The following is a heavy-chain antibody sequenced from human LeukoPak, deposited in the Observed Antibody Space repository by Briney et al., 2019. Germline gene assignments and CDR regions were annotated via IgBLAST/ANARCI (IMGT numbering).Heavy chain of an antibody. D-gene: IGHD1-14*01. CDR3: IVVVEPPDSDGFDV. CDR2: INADGSIR. J-gene: IGHJ3*01. V-gene: IGHV3-74*01. Sequence: GGSLTLSCAASGFTFGNSWVHWVRQAPGKGLVWVSLINADGSIRTYADSVRGRFTIARDNARNTLSLQMNSLTIEDTAVYYCIVVVEPPDSDGFDVWGQGTMITVSS. CDR1: GFTFGNSW.